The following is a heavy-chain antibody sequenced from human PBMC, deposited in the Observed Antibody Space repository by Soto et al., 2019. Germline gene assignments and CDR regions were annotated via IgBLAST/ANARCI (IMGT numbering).Heavy chain of an antibody. CDR1: GGSISSGGYY. Sequence: SETLSLTCTVSGGSISSGGYYWSWIRQHPGKGLEWIGYIYYSGTTYYNPSLKSRVTISVDTSKSQFSLRLSSVTAADTAVYYCARVNPRGGYLNGFDIWGQGTMVTVSS. CDR2: IYYSGTT. J-gene: IGHJ3*02. V-gene: IGHV4-31*03. D-gene: IGHD3-16*02. CDR3: ARVNPRGGYLNGFDI.